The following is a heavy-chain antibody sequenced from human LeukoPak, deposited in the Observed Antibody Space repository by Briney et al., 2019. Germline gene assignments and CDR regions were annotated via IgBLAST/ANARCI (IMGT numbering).Heavy chain of an antibody. J-gene: IGHJ6*03. CDR2: IYYSGST. D-gene: IGHD6-13*01. Sequence: SETLSLTCTVSGASISSSSYYWGWIRQPPGKGLEWIGSIYYSGSTYYNPSLKSRVTISVDTSKNQFSLKLNSVTAADTAVYYCARALYSSSRYYYYYYMDVWGNGTTVTVSS. CDR3: ARALYSSSRYYYYYYMDV. CDR1: GASISSSSYY. V-gene: IGHV4-39*07.